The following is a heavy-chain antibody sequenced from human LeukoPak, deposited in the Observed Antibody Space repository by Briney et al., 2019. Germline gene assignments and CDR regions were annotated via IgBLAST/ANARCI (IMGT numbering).Heavy chain of an antibody. V-gene: IGHV4-31*03. CDR2: IYYSGST. CDR1: GGSISSGGYY. Sequence: SGTLSLTCTVSGGSISSGGYYWSWLRQHPGKGLEWIGYIYYSGSTYYNPSLKSRVTISVDTSKNQFSLKLSSVTAADTAVYYCARGPPGDPRGMDVWGQGTTVTVSS. J-gene: IGHJ6*02. CDR3: ARGPPGDPRGMDV.